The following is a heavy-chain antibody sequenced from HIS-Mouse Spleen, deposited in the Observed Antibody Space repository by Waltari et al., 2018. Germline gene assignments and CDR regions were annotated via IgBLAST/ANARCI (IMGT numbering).Heavy chain of an antibody. CDR2: INHSGSP. CDR1: GGSFSGYY. CDR3: ARGRLGEGLRVWQQLVQGLDY. D-gene: IGHD6-13*01. V-gene: IGHV4-34*01. J-gene: IGHJ4*02. Sequence: QVQLQQWGAGLLKPSETLSLTCAVYGGSFSGYYWSWIRQPPGKGLEWIGEINHSGSPNYTPPLKSRVTRSVDTSKNQFSLKLSSVTAADTAVYYCARGRLGEGLRVWQQLVQGLDYWGQGTLVTVSS.